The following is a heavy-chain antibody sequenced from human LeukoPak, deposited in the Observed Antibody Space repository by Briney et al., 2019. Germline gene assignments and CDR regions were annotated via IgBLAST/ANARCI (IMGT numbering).Heavy chain of an antibody. V-gene: IGHV3-21*01. CDR3: ARSSGEVAASGWVDY. Sequence: PGGSLRLSCAASGFTFSSYSMNWVRQAPGKGLEWVSSISSSSSYIYYADSVKGRFTISRDNAKNSLYLQMNSLRAEDTAVYYCARSSGEVAASGWVDYWGQGTLVTVSS. CDR2: ISSSSSYI. CDR1: GFTFSSYS. J-gene: IGHJ4*02. D-gene: IGHD6-19*01.